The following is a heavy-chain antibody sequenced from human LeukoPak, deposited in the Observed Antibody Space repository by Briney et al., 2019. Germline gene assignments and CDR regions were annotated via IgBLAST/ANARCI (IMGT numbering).Heavy chain of an antibody. CDR3: GAGDSYYFDY. D-gene: IGHD4-17*01. CDR2: IYTSGST. V-gene: IGHV4-61*02. Sequence: SETLSLTCTVSGGSISSGSYYWSWIRQPAGKGLEWIGRIYTSGSTNYNPSLKSRVTISIDKSNNQFSLKLSSVTAADTAVYYCGAGDSYYFDYWGQGTLVTVSS. J-gene: IGHJ4*02. CDR1: GGSISSGSYY.